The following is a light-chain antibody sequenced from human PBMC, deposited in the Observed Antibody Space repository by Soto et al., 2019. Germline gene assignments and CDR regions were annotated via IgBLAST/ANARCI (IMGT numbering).Light chain of an antibody. CDR3: QQRFSWPRT. CDR2: DAS. CDR1: QSISSS. Sequence: IVLTQSPATLSLSPGERGTLSCRASQSISSSLAWYQQKPCQAPRLLIYDASNRATGIPARFSGSGSGTDFTLTSSSLEPEDFAVYYCQQRFSWPRTFGQGTKVEIK. V-gene: IGKV3-11*01. J-gene: IGKJ1*01.